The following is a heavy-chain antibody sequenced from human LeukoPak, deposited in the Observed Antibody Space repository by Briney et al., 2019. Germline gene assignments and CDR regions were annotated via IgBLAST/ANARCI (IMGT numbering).Heavy chain of an antibody. J-gene: IGHJ3*02. Sequence: GRSLRLSCAASGFTFSSYGMHWVRQAPGKGLEWVAVIWYDGSNKYYADSVKGRFTISRDNSKNTLYLQMNSLRAEDTALYYCAKVGYYDSSGYYYLDAFDIWGQGTMVTVSS. V-gene: IGHV3-33*06. D-gene: IGHD3-22*01. CDR2: IWYDGSNK. CDR3: AKVGYYDSSGYYYLDAFDI. CDR1: GFTFSSYG.